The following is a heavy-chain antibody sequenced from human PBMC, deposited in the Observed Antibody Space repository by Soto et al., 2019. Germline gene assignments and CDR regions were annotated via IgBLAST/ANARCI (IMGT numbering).Heavy chain of an antibody. CDR1: GFTLSGYW. CDR3: ARGALTLEY. CDR2: IKQDGSEK. Sequence: EVQLVESGGGLVQPGGSLRLSCAASGFTLSGYWMTWVRQAPGKGPEWVANIKQDGSEKYYVGSVKGRFTISRDNANNSLYLQMNSLRVEDTALYYCARGALTLEYWGQGTLVTVSS. J-gene: IGHJ4*02. V-gene: IGHV3-7*04.